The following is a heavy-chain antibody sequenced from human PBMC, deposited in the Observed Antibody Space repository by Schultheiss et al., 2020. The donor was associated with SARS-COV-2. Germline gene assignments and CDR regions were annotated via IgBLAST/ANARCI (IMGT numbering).Heavy chain of an antibody. V-gene: IGHV4-34*01. Sequence: SQTLSLTCAVYGGSFSGYYWSWIRQPPGKGLEWIGEINHSGSTNYNPSLKSRVTISVDTSKNQFSLKLSSVTAADTAVYYCASRYYYDSSGYCYFDYWGQGTLVTVSS. CDR1: GGSFSGYY. D-gene: IGHD3-22*01. CDR3: ASRYYYDSSGYCYFDY. CDR2: INHSGST. J-gene: IGHJ4*02.